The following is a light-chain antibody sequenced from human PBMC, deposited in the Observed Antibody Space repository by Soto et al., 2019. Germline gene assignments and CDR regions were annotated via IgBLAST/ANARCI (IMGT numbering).Light chain of an antibody. J-gene: IGLJ2*01. CDR1: SGHVSNA. CDR3: HTWSADIHVV. CDR2: INSDGSH. V-gene: IGLV4-69*01. Sequence: QLVLTQSPSASASLGASVKLTCTLTSGHVSNAIAWHQQQPEKGPRFLMRINSDGSHTKGDGIPGRFSGSSSGAERYLTISSLQSEDEADYYCHTWSADIHVVFGGGTKLTVL.